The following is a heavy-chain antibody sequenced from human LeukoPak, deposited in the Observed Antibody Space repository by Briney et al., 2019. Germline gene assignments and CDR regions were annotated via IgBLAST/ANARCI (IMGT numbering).Heavy chain of an antibody. CDR2: IFYSGST. Sequence: SETLSLTCTVSGGSISSYYWSWIRQPPGKGLEWIGYIFYSGSTNYNPSLKSRVTISVDTPKNQFSLQLNSVTPEDTAVYYCARDPPSADAFDIWGQGTMVTVSS. J-gene: IGHJ3*02. CDR3: ARDPPSADAFDI. CDR1: GGSISSYY. V-gene: IGHV4-59*12.